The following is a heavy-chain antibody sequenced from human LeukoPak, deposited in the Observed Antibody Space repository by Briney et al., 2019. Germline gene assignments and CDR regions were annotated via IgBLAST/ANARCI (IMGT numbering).Heavy chain of an antibody. CDR1: GFTFSSYA. V-gene: IGHV3-23*01. CDR2: ISGSGGST. D-gene: IGHD2-2*01. J-gene: IGHJ4*02. Sequence: GGSLRLSCAASGFTFSSYAMSWVRQAPGKELEWVSAISGSGGSTYYADSVKGRFIISRDNSKNTLYLQMNSLRAEDTAVYYCAKWLVPAEYFDYWGQGTLVTVSS. CDR3: AKWLVPAEYFDY.